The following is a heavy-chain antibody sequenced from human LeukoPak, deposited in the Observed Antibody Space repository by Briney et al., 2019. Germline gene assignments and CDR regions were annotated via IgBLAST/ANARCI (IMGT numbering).Heavy chain of an antibody. V-gene: IGHV3-21*01. CDR3: ARDPYSGSYGNEYYYYMDV. CDR2: ISSGSSAI. D-gene: IGHD1-26*01. CDR1: GFTFTTYS. Sequence: PGGSLRLSCEASGFTFTTYSMTWVRQAPGKGLEWVSIISSGSSAIFPADALKGRFTISRDDAKNLLYLDMNSLRAEDTAVYYCARDPYSGSYGNEYYYYMDVWGKGTTVTISS. J-gene: IGHJ6*03.